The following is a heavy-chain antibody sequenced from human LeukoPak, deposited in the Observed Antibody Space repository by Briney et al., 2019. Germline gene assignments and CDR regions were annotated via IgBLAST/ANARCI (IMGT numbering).Heavy chain of an antibody. CDR3: AKGSFESVIRPYYFDY. D-gene: IGHD2/OR15-2a*01. Sequence: PGGSLRLSCAASGITFSTYAMTWVRQAPGKGLEWVSCISGSSGRTYYADSVKGRFTISRDNSKNTLYLQMNSLRAEDTAVCYCAKGSFESVIRPYYFDYWGQGPLVTVPS. V-gene: IGHV3-23*01. CDR1: GITFSTYA. J-gene: IGHJ4*02. CDR2: ISGSSGRT.